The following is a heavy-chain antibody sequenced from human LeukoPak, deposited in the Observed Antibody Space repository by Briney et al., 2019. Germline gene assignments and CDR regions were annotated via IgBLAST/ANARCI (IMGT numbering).Heavy chain of an antibody. V-gene: IGHV3-33*01. CDR1: GFNFSSYG. J-gene: IGHJ3*02. CDR3: ARDRLCYDSSCHDAFDI. CDR2: IWYDGSNN. D-gene: IGHD3-22*01. Sequence: GGSVRLSYAASGFNFSSYGIHWVRQAPPKELAGVAVIWYDGSNNYYEDSVKGRFTISRDNSKNTLYLQMNSLRAEDKAVYYCARDRLCYDSSCHDAFDIWGQGTMVTVSS.